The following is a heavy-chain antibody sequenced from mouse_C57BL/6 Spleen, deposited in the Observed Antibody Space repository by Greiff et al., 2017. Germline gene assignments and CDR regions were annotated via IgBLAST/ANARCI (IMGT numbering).Heavy chain of an antibody. Sequence: VQLQQSGAELVKPGASVKISCKASGYAFSSYWMNWVKQSHGKSLEWIGYINPNNGGTSYNQKFKGKATLTVKKSSSTASMVLRSLTSEDSAVYYCARSPYDSWFAYWGQGTLVTVAA. CDR1: GYAFSSYW. V-gene: IGHV1-22*01. CDR3: ARSPYDSWFAY. D-gene: IGHD2-4*01. CDR2: INPNNGGT. J-gene: IGHJ3*01.